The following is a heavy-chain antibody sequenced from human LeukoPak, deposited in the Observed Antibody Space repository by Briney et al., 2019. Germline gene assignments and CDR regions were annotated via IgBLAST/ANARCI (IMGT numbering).Heavy chain of an antibody. J-gene: IGHJ4*02. Sequence: KPGGSLRLSCAASGFTFSSYSMNWVRQAPGKGLEWVSSISSNSSYIYYADSVKGRFTISRDNAKNSLYLQMNSLRAEDTAVYYCARAVDLEWELLLGGFDYWGQGTLVTVSS. CDR3: ARAVDLEWELLLGGFDY. CDR2: ISSNSSYI. CDR1: GFTFSSYS. V-gene: IGHV3-21*01. D-gene: IGHD1-26*01.